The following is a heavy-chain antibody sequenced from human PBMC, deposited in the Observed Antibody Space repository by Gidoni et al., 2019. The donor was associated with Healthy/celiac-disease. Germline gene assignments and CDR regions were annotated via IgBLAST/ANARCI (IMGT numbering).Heavy chain of an antibody. D-gene: IGHD6-13*01. Sequence: SVKGRFTISRDNAKNSLYLQMNSLRVEDTAFYYCAKGYSSTWDNWFDPWGQGTLVTVSS. J-gene: IGHJ5*02. CDR3: AKGYSSTWDNWFDP. V-gene: IGHV3-9*01.